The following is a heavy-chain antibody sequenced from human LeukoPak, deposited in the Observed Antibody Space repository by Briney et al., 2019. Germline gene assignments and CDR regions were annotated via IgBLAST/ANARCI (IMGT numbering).Heavy chain of an antibody. CDR3: AGGLGWLIDY. V-gene: IGHV3-7*04. CDR2: IEQDGGEK. J-gene: IGHJ4*02. Sequence: GGSLRFSCAASGVTFSNYWMNWVRQAPGKGLEWVVNIEQDGGEKNYVDSVKGRFTISRDNAKNSLYLQMNRLRAEDTAVYYCAGGLGWLIDYWGQGTLVTVSS. D-gene: IGHD2-15*01. CDR1: GVTFSNYW.